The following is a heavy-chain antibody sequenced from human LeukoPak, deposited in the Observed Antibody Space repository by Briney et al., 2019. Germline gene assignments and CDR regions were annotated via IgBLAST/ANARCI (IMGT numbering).Heavy chain of an antibody. J-gene: IGHJ4*02. V-gene: IGHV3-30*05. D-gene: IGHD6-13*01. CDR3: ARDSEQQLVGGLDY. CDR1: GFTFRNYV. CDR2: ISYDGSNK. Sequence: GGSLRLSCAASGFTFRNYVIHWVRQAPGKGLEWVAVISYDGSNKYYADSVKGRFTISRDNSKNTLYLQMNSLRAEGTAVYYCARDSEQQLVGGLDYWGQGTLVTVSS.